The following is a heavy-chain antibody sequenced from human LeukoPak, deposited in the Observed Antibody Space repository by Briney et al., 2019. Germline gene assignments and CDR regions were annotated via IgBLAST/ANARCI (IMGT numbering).Heavy chain of an antibody. V-gene: IGHV4-4*07. D-gene: IGHD4-23*01. CDR1: GGSITSYY. Sequence: SETLSLTCTVSGGSITSYYWSWIRQPAGKGLEWIGRIYSSGRTNYNPSLKSRVSMSVDTSKNQFSLKLTSVTAADTAVYYCARGGKATVVTMWGQGILVTVSS. CDR2: IYSSGRT. CDR3: ARGGKATVVTM. J-gene: IGHJ4*02.